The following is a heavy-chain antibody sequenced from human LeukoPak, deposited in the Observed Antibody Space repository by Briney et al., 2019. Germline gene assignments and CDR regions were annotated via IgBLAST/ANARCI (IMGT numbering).Heavy chain of an antibody. J-gene: IGHJ4*02. D-gene: IGHD6-13*01. Sequence: GRSLRLSCAASGFTFSSYAMHWVRQAPGKGLEWVAVISYDGSNKYYADSVKGRFTISRDNSKNTLYLQKNSLRAEDTAVYYCARDDPAAGTEGGYYWGQGTLVTVSS. V-gene: IGHV3-30*04. CDR3: ARDDPAAGTEGGYY. CDR2: ISYDGSNK. CDR1: GFTFSSYA.